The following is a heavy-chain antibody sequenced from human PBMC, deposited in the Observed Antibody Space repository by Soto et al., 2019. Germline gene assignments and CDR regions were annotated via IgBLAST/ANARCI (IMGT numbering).Heavy chain of an antibody. CDR2: ISYDGSNK. V-gene: IGHV3-30*18. J-gene: IGHJ4*02. Sequence: GGSLRLSCAASGFTFSSYGMHWVRQAPGKGLEWVAVISYDGSNKYYADSVKGRFTISRDNSKNTLYLQMNSLRAEDTAVYYCAKGQGGDVWSGAGTYYFDYWGQGTLVTVSS. CDR1: GFTFSSYG. D-gene: IGHD3-3*01. CDR3: AKGQGGDVWSGAGTYYFDY.